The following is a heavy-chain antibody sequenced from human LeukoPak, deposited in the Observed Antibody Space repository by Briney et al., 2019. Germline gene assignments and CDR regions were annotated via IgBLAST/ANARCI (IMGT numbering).Heavy chain of an antibody. CDR3: ARGAWATRLGS. D-gene: IGHD2-15*01. J-gene: IGHJ4*02. CDR2: IYESGTT. V-gene: IGHV4-34*01. CDR1: GESLNSYY. Sequence: PETPSLTCAVYGESLNSYYWSWVRQPPGEGLEWIGEIYESGTTEYNPSLKSRVTISMVPSKQQFSLSLSSVTAADTAVYYCARGAWATRLGSWGLGTPVIVSS.